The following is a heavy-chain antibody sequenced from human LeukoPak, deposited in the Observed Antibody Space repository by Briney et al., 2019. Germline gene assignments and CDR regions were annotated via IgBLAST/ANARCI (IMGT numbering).Heavy chain of an antibody. CDR2: IYYSGST. CDR3: ARGSSYDILTGYYIGGIYYFDY. Sequence: PSETLSLTCTVSGGSISSGGYYWSWIRQHPGKGLEWIGYIYYSGSTYYNPSLKSRVTISVDTSKNQFSLKLSSVTAADTAVYYCARGSSYDILTGYYIGGIYYFDYWGQGTLVAVSS. D-gene: IGHD3-9*01. V-gene: IGHV4-31*03. CDR1: GGSISSGGYY. J-gene: IGHJ4*02.